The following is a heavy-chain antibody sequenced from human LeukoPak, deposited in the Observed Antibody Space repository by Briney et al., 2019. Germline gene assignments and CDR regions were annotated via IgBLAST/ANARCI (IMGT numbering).Heavy chain of an antibody. CDR3: AKDCSTSCYYSFDY. Sequence: GGSLRLSCAASEFSVGSNYMTWVRQAPGKGLEWVSLIYSGGSTYYADSVKGRFTISRGNSKNTLYLQMNSLRAEDTAVYYCAKDCSTSCYYSFDYWGQGTLVTVSS. CDR2: IYSGGST. J-gene: IGHJ4*02. D-gene: IGHD2-2*01. V-gene: IGHV3-66*01. CDR1: EFSVGSNY.